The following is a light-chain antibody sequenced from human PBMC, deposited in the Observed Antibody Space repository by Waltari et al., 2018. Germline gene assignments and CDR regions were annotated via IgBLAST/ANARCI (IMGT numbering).Light chain of an antibody. V-gene: IGKV3-11*01. J-gene: IGKJ4*01. Sequence: ETVLTQSPATLSLSPGERATLSCRASEDISIFLAWYHQKPGQAPRLLIYDASNRATGIPARFSGSGSGTDFTLTISSLEPEDFALYYCQQRRNWPPLTFGGGTKVE. CDR3: QQRRNWPPLT. CDR2: DAS. CDR1: EDISIF.